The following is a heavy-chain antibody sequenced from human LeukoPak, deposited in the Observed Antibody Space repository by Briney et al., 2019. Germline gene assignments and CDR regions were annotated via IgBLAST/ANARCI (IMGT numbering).Heavy chain of an antibody. J-gene: IGHJ3*02. V-gene: IGHV3-48*03. CDR1: GFTFSSYE. CDR3: ARRSAAAAAFDI. D-gene: IGHD6-13*01. CDR2: ISSSGSTI. Sequence: GGSLRLSCAASGFTFSSYEMNWVRQAPGKGLEWVSYISSSGSTIYYADSVKGRFTISRDNAKNSLYLQMNSLRAEDTAVYYCARRSAAAAAFDIWGQGTMVTVSS.